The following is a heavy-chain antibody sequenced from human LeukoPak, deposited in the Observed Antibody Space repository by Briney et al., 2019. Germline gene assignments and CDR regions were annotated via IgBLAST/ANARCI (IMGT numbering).Heavy chain of an antibody. CDR3: ARGRYYDSSGYHGFDP. CDR1: GGTFSSYA. CDR2: IIPILGIA. Sequence: GASVKVSCKASGGTFSSYAISWVRQAPGQGLEWMGRIIPILGIANYAQKFQGRVTITADKSTSTAYMELSSLRSEDTAVYYCARGRYYDSSGYHGFDPWGQGTLVTVSS. D-gene: IGHD3-22*01. V-gene: IGHV1-69*04. J-gene: IGHJ5*02.